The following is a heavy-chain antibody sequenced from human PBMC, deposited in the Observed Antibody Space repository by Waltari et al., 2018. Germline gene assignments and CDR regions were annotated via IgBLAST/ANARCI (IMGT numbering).Heavy chain of an antibody. CDR2: IYYSGST. V-gene: IGHV4-39*01. Sequence: QLQLQESGPGLVKPSETLSLTCTVSGGSISSSSYYWGWIRQPPGKGLEWIGSIYYSGSTYYNPSLKSRVTISVDTSKNQFSLKLSSVTAADTAVYYCASHLLFGEFYTDWYFDLWGRGTLVTVSS. CDR3: ASHLLFGEFYTDWYFDL. J-gene: IGHJ2*01. D-gene: IGHD3-10*01. CDR1: GGSISSSSYY.